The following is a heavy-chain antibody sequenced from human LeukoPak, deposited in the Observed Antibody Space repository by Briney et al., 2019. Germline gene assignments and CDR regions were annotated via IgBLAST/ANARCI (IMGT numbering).Heavy chain of an antibody. CDR3: ARAYSSSWYGAFDI. D-gene: IGHD6-13*01. V-gene: IGHV4-39*01. CDR1: GGSFSSSSYY. CDR2: IYYSGST. J-gene: IGHJ3*02. Sequence: SETLSLTCTVSGGSFSSSSYYWGWIRQPPGKGLEWIGSIYYSGSTYYNPSLKSRVTISVDTSKNQFSLKLSSVTAADTAVYYCARAYSSSWYGAFDIWGQGTMVTVSS.